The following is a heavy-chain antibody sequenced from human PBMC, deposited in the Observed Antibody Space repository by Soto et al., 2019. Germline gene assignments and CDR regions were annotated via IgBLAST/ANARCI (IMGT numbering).Heavy chain of an antibody. Sequence: QVQLVQSGTEVKKPGASVNVSCTASGYTFTTHYMHWVRQAPGRGLEWMGIINPRGGRTNYALKFQGRATMTSDTSTTTVYVVLTSLSSEDTAIYFCASAGENDDSGTFSPTVRYDFNSWGQGTLVTVSS. J-gene: IGHJ4*02. V-gene: IGHV1-46*01. CDR2: INPRGGRT. CDR1: GYTFTTHY. D-gene: IGHD3-10*01. CDR3: ASAGENDDSGTFSPTVRYDFNS.